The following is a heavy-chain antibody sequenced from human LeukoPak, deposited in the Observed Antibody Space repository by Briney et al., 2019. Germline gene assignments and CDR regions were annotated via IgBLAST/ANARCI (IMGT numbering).Heavy chain of an antibody. V-gene: IGHV3-30-3*01. D-gene: IGHD4-17*01. CDR2: ISDDGSNK. J-gene: IGHJ4*02. CDR1: GFTFSSYA. CDR3: ARDRGYGDYGGGYFDS. Sequence: GGSLRLSCAASGFTFSSYAMHWVRQAPGKGLEWVAVISDDGSNKYYADSVKGRFTISRDNSKNTLCLQMNSLRAGDTAVYYCARDRGYGDYGGGYFDSWGQGTLVTVSS.